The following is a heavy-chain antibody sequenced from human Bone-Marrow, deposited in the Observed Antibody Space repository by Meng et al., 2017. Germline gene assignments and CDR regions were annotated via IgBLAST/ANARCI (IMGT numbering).Heavy chain of an antibody. Sequence: SETLSLTCTVSGDSVRSSCCYWSWIRQPPGKGLEWFGYIYYSGSTNYNPSLKCRVTISVDTSKNQFSLKLSSVTAADTAVYYCASSGYSSSWYFRTGYHYYYGMDVWGQGTTVTVSS. CDR1: GDSVRSSCCY. J-gene: IGHJ6*02. V-gene: IGHV4-61*01. CDR2: IYYSGST. CDR3: ASSGYSSSWYFRTGYHYYYGMDV. D-gene: IGHD6-13*01.